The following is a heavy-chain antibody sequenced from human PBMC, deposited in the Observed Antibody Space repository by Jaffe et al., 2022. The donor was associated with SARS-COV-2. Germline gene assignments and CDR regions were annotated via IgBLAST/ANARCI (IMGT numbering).Heavy chain of an antibody. J-gene: IGHJ6*02. CDR2: IDPSDSFT. V-gene: IGHV5-10-1*03. D-gene: IGHD2-15*01. CDR1: GYSFSSFW. CDR3: ARHKLTSCSGGTCKNIYYHGMDV. Sequence: EVQLVQSGPEVKKPGESLKISCKGSGYSFSSFWISWVRQLPGKGLEWMGRIDPSDSFTNYSPSFQGHVTISADRSTSTAFLQWGSLQASDTAIYYCARHKLTSCSGGTCKNIYYHGMDVWGQGTTVTVSS.